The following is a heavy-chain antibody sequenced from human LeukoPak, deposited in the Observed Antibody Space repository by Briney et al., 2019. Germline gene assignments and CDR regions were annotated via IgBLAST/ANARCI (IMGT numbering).Heavy chain of an antibody. V-gene: IGHV4-59*01. CDR1: GGSISSYY. D-gene: IGHD3-10*01. J-gene: IGHJ3*02. Sequence: SETLSLTCTVSGGSISSYYWSWIRQPPGRGLEWIGYIYYSGSTNYNPSLKSRVTISVDTSKNQFSLKLSSVTAADTAVYYCARDFGREIGVAFDIWGQGTMVTVSS. CDR3: ARDFGREIGVAFDI. CDR2: IYYSGST.